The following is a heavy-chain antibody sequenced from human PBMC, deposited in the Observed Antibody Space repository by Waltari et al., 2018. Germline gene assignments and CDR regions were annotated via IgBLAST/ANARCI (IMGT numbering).Heavy chain of an antibody. D-gene: IGHD3-22*01. J-gene: IGHJ3*02. Sequence: EVQLVESGGGLVQPGGSLTRTCAASGSTLSNYWMSWVRRAPGKGLEWVANIMTDGREEYYVDSVRGRFTISRDNAKNSLYLQMNSLRPEDTAVYYCVRDQWFAFDIWGQGTMVTVSS. CDR1: GSTLSNYW. CDR2: IMTDGREE. V-gene: IGHV3-7*01. CDR3: VRDQWFAFDI.